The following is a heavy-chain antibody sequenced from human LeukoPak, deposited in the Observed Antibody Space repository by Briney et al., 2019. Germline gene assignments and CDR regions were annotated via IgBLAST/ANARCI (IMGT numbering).Heavy chain of an antibody. Sequence: GGSLRLSCAASGFTFSSYAMSWVRQAPGKGLEWVSGISGSGDNTYYADSVKGRFTISRDNSKNTLYVQMNSLRAEDTAVYYCARQGQLPSPSYYYYYGMDVWGQGTTVTVSS. V-gene: IGHV3-23*01. CDR3: ARQGQLPSPSYYYYYGMDV. J-gene: IGHJ6*02. D-gene: IGHD2-2*01. CDR2: ISGSGDNT. CDR1: GFTFSSYA.